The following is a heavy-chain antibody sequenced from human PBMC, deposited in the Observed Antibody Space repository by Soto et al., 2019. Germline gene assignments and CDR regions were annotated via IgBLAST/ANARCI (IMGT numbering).Heavy chain of an antibody. CDR2: ISSSSSTI. V-gene: IGHV3-48*02. CDR1: GFTFSSYS. J-gene: IGHJ3*02. Sequence: GGSLRLSCAASGFTFSSYSMNWVRQAPGKGLEWVSYISSSSSTIYYADSVKGRFTISRDNAKNSLYLQMNSLRDEDTAVYYCARDLVSPTVYYDKTARARAFDIWGQGTMVTVSS. CDR3: ARDLVSPTVYYDKTARARAFDI. D-gene: IGHD3-22*01.